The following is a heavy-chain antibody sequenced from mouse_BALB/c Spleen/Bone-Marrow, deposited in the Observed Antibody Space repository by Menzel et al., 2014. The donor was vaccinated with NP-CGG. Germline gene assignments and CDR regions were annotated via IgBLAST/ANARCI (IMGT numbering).Heavy chain of an antibody. CDR1: GYTFSSYW. CDR3: ASRYDTMDY. Sequence: LVESGAELMKPGASVKISCKATGYTFSSYWIGWVKQRPGHGLEWIGEILPGSGSIKYNEKFKGKATFTADTSSNTAYMQLSSLTSEDSAVYYCASRYDTMDYWGQGTSVTVSS. J-gene: IGHJ4*01. CDR2: ILPGSGSI. V-gene: IGHV1-9*01.